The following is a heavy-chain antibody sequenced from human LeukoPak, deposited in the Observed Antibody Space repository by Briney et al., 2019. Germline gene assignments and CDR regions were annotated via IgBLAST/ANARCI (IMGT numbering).Heavy chain of an antibody. V-gene: IGHV1-2*02. Sequence: GASVKVSCKASGYTFTGYYMHWVRQAPGQGLEWMGWINPNSGGTNYAQKFQGRVTITRDTSITTAYMELNRLRSDDTAVYYCTRNLSILEWLFDYWGQGTLVTVSS. CDR3: TRNLSILEWLFDY. CDR1: GYTFTGYY. J-gene: IGHJ4*02. D-gene: IGHD3-3*01. CDR2: INPNSGGT.